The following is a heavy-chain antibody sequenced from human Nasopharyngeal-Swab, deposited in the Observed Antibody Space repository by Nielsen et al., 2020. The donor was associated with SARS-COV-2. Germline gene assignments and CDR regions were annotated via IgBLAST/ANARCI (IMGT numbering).Heavy chain of an antibody. J-gene: IGHJ6*02. V-gene: IGHV3-7*01. CDR1: GFTFRTYW. CDR2: IKRDGSER. D-gene: IGHD3-3*01. Sequence: GGSLRLSCAASGFTFRTYWMTWVRQAPGKGLEWVANIKRDGSERYYVDSVKGRFTISRDNAKNSLYLQMNSLRAEDTAVYYCARDDDFWGGYSNGMDVWGQGTTVTVSS. CDR3: ARDDDFWGGYSNGMDV.